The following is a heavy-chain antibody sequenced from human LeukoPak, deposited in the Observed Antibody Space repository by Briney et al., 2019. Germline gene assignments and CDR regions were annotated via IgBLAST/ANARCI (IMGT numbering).Heavy chain of an antibody. D-gene: IGHD1-1*01. Sequence: GGSLRLSCAASGFTFTNYWMHWVRQAPGKGLVWVSRITYGGNSASYADSVKGRFTISRDNAKNTLYLQMNSLRVEDTAVYYCTRDVENTFALDLWGQGTLVTVSS. CDR1: GFTFTNYW. CDR3: TRDVENTFALDL. V-gene: IGHV3-74*01. J-gene: IGHJ5*02. CDR2: ITYGGNSA.